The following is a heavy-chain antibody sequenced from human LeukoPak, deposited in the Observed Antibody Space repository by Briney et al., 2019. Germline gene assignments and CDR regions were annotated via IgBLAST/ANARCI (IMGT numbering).Heavy chain of an antibody. CDR1: GGSISSYY. J-gene: IGHJ5*02. V-gene: IGHV4-59*01. CDR2: IYYSGST. Sequence: PSETLSLTCTVSGGSISSYYWSWIRQPPGKGLEWIGYIYYSGSTNYNPSLKSRVTISVDTSKNQFSLKLSSVTAADTAVYYCARAGLQGNWFDLWGQGTLVTVSS. CDR3: ARAGLQGNWFDL.